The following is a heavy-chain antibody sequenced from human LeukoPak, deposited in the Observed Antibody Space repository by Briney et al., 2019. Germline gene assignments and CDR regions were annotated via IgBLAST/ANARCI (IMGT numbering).Heavy chain of an antibody. CDR2: ISAYNGNT. D-gene: IGHD1-26*01. V-gene: IGHV1-18*04. CDR1: GYTFTSYG. Sequence: ASVKVSCKASGYTFTSYGISWVRQAPGQGLEWMGWISAYNGNTNYAQKLQGRVTMTTDTSTSTAYMELRSLRSDDTAVYYCARDVGGRETTWLLGYNWFDPWGQGTLVTVSS. J-gene: IGHJ5*02. CDR3: ARDVGGRETTWLLGYNWFDP.